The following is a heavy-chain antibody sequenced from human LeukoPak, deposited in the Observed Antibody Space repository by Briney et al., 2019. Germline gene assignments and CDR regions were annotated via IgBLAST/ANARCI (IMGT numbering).Heavy chain of an antibody. J-gene: IGHJ4*02. D-gene: IGHD2-2*02. Sequence: SGGSLRLSCAASGFTFSSYGMHWVRQAPGKGLEWVAVIWYDGSNKCYADSVKGRFTISRDNSKNTLYLRMNSLRAEDTAVYYCARELGYCSSTSCYTYYDILTGIDYWGQGTLVTVSS. CDR3: ARELGYCSSTSCYTYYDILTGIDY. CDR1: GFTFSSYG. V-gene: IGHV3-33*01. CDR2: IWYDGSNK.